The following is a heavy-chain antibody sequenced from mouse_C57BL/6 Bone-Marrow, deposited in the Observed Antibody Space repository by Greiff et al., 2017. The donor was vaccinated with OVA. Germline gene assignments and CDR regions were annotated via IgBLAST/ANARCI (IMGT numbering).Heavy chain of an antibody. D-gene: IGHD1-1*02. Sequence: QVQLQQPGADLVRPGTSVKLSCKASGYTFTSYWMHWVKQRPGQGLEWIGVIDPSDSYTNYNQKFKGKATLTVGTSSSTAYMQPSSLTSEGSGVYYCASYGSTPRVSYYAMDYWGQGTAVTVSS. CDR2: IDPSDSYT. CDR3: ASYGSTPRVSYYAMDY. V-gene: IGHV1-59*01. J-gene: IGHJ4*01. CDR1: GYTFTSYW.